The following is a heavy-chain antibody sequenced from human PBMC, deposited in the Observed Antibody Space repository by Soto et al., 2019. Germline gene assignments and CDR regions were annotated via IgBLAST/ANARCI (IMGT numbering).Heavy chain of an antibody. CDR2: INPSGGST. Sequence: ASVKVSCKASGDTFTSYYMHWVRQAPGQGLEWMGIINPSGGSTSYAQKFQGRVTMIRDTSTSTVYMELSSLRSEDTAVYYCARDRGHQGSFDYWGQGTLVTVSS. CDR3: ARDRGHQGSFDY. V-gene: IGHV1-46*01. J-gene: IGHJ4*02. CDR1: GDTFTSYY.